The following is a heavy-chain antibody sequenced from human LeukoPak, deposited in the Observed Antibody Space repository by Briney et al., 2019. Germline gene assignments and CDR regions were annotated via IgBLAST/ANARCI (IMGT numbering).Heavy chain of an antibody. J-gene: IGHJ4*02. D-gene: IGHD1-26*01. V-gene: IGHV3-49*04. Sequence: GGSLRLSCTTSGFTFGDYAMSWVRRAPGKGLEWVAFIRSKAYGGTTEYAASVKGRFTISRDDSKSIAYLQMSGLKTKDTALYYCTRARYAGSYYTYYFDYWGQGTLVAVSS. CDR3: TRARYAGSYYTYYFDY. CDR1: GFTFGDYA. CDR2: IRSKAYGGTT.